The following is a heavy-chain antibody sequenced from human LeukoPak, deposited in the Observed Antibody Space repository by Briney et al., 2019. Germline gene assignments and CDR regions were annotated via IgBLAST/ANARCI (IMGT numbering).Heavy chain of an antibody. Sequence: ASVKVSCKASGYTFNNHYMYWVRQAPGQGLEWMGVINPIGGSTSYAQKFQGRVTMTRDTSTSTVYMELSSLRSEDTAVYYCARGYCDSTSCYHEGDYWGQGTLVTVSS. CDR3: ARGYCDSTSCYHEGDY. CDR2: INPIGGST. CDR1: GYTFNNHY. D-gene: IGHD2-2*01. V-gene: IGHV1-46*02. J-gene: IGHJ4*02.